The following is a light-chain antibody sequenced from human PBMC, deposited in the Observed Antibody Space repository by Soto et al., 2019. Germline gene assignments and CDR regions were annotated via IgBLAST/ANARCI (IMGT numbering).Light chain of an antibody. CDR1: SNDVGGHNS. CDR2: EVT. J-gene: IGLJ3*02. Sequence: QSALTQPASVYGSPGQSITISCTGTSNDVGGHNSVCWYQQHPGKVPKLLIYEVTTRPSGISYRFSGSKSGNTASLTISGLQADDEADYYCTSYVTGNTVLFGGGTKLTVL. CDR3: TSYVTGNTVL. V-gene: IGLV2-14*01.